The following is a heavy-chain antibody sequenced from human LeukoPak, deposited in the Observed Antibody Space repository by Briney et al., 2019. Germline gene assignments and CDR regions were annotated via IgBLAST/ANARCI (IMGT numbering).Heavy chain of an antibody. J-gene: IGHJ4*02. CDR1: GYSISSGYD. D-gene: IGHD4-11*01. CDR2: IYHSGST. Sequence: PSGTLSLTCAVSGYSISSGYDWGWIRQPPEKGLEWIGSIYHSGSTYYNPSLMRRVTISVYTSKNQFFLKLSSVTASDTAVDDCARLSTVVIFDYWGQGSLVTVSS. V-gene: IGHV4-38-2*01. CDR3: ARLSTVVIFDY.